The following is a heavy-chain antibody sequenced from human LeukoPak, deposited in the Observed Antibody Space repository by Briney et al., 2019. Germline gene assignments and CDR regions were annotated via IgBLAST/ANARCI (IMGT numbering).Heavy chain of an antibody. CDR2: ISWNSGSI. J-gene: IGHJ4*02. CDR1: GFTFDDYA. CDR3: ARAYSSSSYFDH. V-gene: IGHV3-9*03. D-gene: IGHD6-6*01. Sequence: PGGSLRLSCAASGFTFDDYAMHWVRQAPGKGLEWVSGISWNSGSIGYADSVKGRFTISRDNAKNSLYLQMNSLRAEDMALYYCARAYSSSSYFDHWGQGTLVTVSS.